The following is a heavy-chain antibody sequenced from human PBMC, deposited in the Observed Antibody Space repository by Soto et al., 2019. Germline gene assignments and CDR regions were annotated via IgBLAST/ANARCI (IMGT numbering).Heavy chain of an antibody. CDR2: IWRDGSHE. CDR1: GFTFSSSG. D-gene: IGHD2-21*01. J-gene: IGHJ4*02. V-gene: IGHV3-33*01. CDR3: ARGPGRVMAWALDY. Sequence: GGSLRLSCAASGFTFSSSGMHWVRQAPGKGLEWVAVIWRDGSHENYADSVKGRFTISRDNSKDTLFLQMNSLKVEDTAVYYCARGPGRVMAWALDYWGQGTLVTVSS.